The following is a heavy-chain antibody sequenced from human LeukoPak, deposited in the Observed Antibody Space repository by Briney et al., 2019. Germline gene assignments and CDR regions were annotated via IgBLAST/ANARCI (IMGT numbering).Heavy chain of an antibody. CDR2: IYYSGST. CDR1: GGSISSYY. J-gene: IGHJ4*02. Sequence: SETLSLTCTVSGGSISSYYWSWIRQPPGKGLEWIGYIYYSGSTNYNPSLKSRVTISVDTTKNQFSLKLSSVTAADTAVYYCARDSSGYSLFDYWGQGTLVTVSS. V-gene: IGHV4-59*12. CDR3: ARDSSGYSLFDY. D-gene: IGHD3-22*01.